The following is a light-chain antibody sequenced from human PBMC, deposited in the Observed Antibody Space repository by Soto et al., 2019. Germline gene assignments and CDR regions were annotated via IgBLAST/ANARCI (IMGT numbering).Light chain of an antibody. Sequence: QSALTQPASVSGSPGQSITISCTGTSNDVGGYNLVSWFQQHPGKAPKLMISEVNKRPSGVSNLCSGSKSANTASLTIAGLQSEDEADYYCCSHVGGSSPQWVFGGGTKVTVL. J-gene: IGLJ3*02. CDR1: SNDVGGYNL. CDR2: EVN. CDR3: CSHVGGSSPQWV. V-gene: IGLV2-23*02.